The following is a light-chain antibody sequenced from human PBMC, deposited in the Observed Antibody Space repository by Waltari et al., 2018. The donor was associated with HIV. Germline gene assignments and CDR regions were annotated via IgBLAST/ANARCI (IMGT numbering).Light chain of an antibody. V-gene: IGKV4-1*01. CDR3: QQYYTTPWT. J-gene: IGKJ1*01. Sequence: DIVMTQSPDSLAVSLGERATINCNSSQSLLYSSNNKNYLAWYQQKPGQPPKLLIYWASTRESGVPDRFSGSGSGTDFTLTISSLQAEDVAVYYCQQYYTTPWTFGQGTKVEIK. CDR2: WAS. CDR1: QSLLYSSNNKNY.